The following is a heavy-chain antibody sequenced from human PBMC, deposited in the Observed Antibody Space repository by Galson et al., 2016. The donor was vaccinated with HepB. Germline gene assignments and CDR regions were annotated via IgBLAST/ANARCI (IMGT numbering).Heavy chain of an antibody. Sequence: SVKVSCKASGGTFNNYAISWVRQAPGQGLERMGGITPIFYTANYAQKFQGRVTITADESTSTAYMDLISLRSEDTAVYYCARVRQQTGNYKYGMDVWGQGTTVTVSS. V-gene: IGHV1-69*13. J-gene: IGHJ6*02. CDR2: ITPIFYTA. CDR3: ARVRQQTGNYKYGMDV. D-gene: IGHD3-22*01. CDR1: GGTFNNYA.